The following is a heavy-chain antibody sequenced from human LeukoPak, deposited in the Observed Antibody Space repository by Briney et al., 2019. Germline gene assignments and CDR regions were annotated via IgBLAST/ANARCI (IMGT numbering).Heavy chain of an antibody. V-gene: IGHV3-23*01. D-gene: IGHD3-22*01. CDR3: AKVYDSSGYDMYFDY. Sequence: GGSLRLSCAASGFTFSSYAMSWVRQAPGKGLEWVSAISGSGGSTYYADSVKGRFTISRDNSKNTLYLQMNSLRAGDTAVYYRAKVYDSSGYDMYFDYWGQGTLVTVSS. CDR1: GFTFSSYA. J-gene: IGHJ4*02. CDR2: ISGSGGST.